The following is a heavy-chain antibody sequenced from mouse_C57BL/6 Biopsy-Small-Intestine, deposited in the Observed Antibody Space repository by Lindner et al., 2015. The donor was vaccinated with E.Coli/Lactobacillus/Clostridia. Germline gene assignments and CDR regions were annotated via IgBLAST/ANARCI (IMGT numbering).Heavy chain of an antibody. CDR3: ARGADISWGVIYDAVDI. CDR2: INPNSGGT. V-gene: IGHV1-53*01. Sequence: SVKVSCKASGYTLTGFYVHWVRQAPGQGLEWMGWINPNSGGTNYAQKFQGRVTMTRDTSISTAYMELSRLRSDDTALYYCARGADISWGVIYDAVDIWGQGTMVTVSS. J-gene: IGHJ3*01. CDR1: GYTLTGFY. D-gene: IGHD2-3*01.